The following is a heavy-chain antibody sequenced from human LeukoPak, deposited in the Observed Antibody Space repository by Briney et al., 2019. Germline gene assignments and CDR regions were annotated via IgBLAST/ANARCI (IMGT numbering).Heavy chain of an antibody. CDR1: GFTFSSYG. Sequence: PGGSLRLSCAASGFTFSSYGMFWVRQAPGKGLEYVADISYDGRNQDTADSVKGRFTISRDNAKNSLYLQMNSLRAEDTAVYYCARDLILWRYWGQGTLVTVSS. CDR3: ARDLILWRY. J-gene: IGHJ4*02. D-gene: IGHD3-16*01. CDR2: ISYDGRNQ. V-gene: IGHV3-30*03.